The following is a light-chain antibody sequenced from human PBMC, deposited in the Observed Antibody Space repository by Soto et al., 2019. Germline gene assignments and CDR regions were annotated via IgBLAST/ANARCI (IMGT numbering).Light chain of an antibody. V-gene: IGKV3-20*01. CDR2: GTS. Sequence: EIVLTQSPGILSLSPGERATLACRASQSTSSNYLAWYQQKPGQAPRLLIYGTSSRATGIPDRFSGSGSGTDFTLTISRLEPEDFAVYYCQFFGSSRYTFGQGTKLEIK. CDR1: QSTSSNY. CDR3: QFFGSSRYT. J-gene: IGKJ2*01.